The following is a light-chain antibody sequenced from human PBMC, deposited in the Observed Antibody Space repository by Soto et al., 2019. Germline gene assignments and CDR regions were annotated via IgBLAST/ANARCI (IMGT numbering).Light chain of an antibody. CDR3: QQRSNWPSWT. V-gene: IGKV3-11*01. Sequence: EIVLTQSPATLSLSPGERATLSCRASQSVSSYLAWYQQKPGQAPRLLIYDASNRATGIPARFSGSGSGTDFTLTISSLEPEDFAVYYCQQRSNWPSWTFG. J-gene: IGKJ1*01. CDR1: QSVSSY. CDR2: DAS.